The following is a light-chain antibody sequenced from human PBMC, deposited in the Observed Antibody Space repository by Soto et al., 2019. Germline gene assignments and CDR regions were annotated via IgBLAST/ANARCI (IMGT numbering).Light chain of an antibody. J-gene: IGKJ4*01. CDR2: GAS. CDR3: QQLNNYPRALT. CDR1: QGISNN. Sequence: DIQLTQSPSFLSAPVGDRVTITCRASQGISNNLAWYQHNPGKPPKLLIYGASTLQSGVPSRFSGSGSGTEFTLTISSLQPEDFATYYCQQLNNYPRALTFGGGTKVEIK. V-gene: IGKV1-9*01.